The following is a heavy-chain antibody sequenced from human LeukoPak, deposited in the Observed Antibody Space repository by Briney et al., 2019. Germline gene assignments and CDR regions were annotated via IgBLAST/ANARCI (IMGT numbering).Heavy chain of an antibody. V-gene: IGHV4-59*08. CDR3: ARYGITIVRGGKYYFDS. D-gene: IGHD3-10*01. CDR2: IHYSGST. CDR1: GGSISGYF. J-gene: IGHJ4*02. Sequence: SEALSLTCTVSGGSISGYFWSWIRQPPGKGLEWIGYIHYSGSTNYNPSLNSRVTISVDTSKNQFSLRLSSVTAADTAVYYCARYGITIVRGGKYYFDSWGQGTLVTVSS.